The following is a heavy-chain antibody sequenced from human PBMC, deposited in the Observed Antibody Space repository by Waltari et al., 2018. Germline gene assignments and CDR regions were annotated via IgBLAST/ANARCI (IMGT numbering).Heavy chain of an antibody. CDR1: GFTFASFG. Sequence: EVQLLDSGGALVQPGGPLRLSCAASGFTFASFGMSWIRQAPGKGLEWVSGFSGSGQTTYYADSVKGRFTISRDNAKNIVYLQMSSLRAEDTAAYFCVREGYSYDTGYYSGGYFDYWGQGTLVTVSS. J-gene: IGHJ4*02. V-gene: IGHV3-23*01. D-gene: IGHD3-22*01. CDR3: VREGYSYDTGYYSGGYFDY. CDR2: FSGSGQTT.